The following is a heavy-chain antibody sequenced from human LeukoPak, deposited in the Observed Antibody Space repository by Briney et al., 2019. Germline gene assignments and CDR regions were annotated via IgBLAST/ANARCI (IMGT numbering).Heavy chain of an antibody. V-gene: IGHV3-53*01. CDR1: GFTVSNNF. CDR2: IYIDGST. J-gene: IGHJ4*02. Sequence: GGSLRLSCAASGFTVSNNFMSWVRQTPEKGLEWVSVIYIDGSTYYADSVKGRFTISRDSSKNTLYLQMNSLRDEDTAVYYCARSGSGWFDFWGQGTLVTVSS. CDR3: ARSGSGWFDF. D-gene: IGHD6-19*01.